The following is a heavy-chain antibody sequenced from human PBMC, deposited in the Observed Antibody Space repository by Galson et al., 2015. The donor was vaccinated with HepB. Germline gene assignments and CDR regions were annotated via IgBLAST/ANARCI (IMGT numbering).Heavy chain of an antibody. Sequence: SLRLSCAASGFSFNNSWMHWVRQAPGKGLEWVAAVWYDGSNKYYADSVKGRFTVSRDNSKNTLYLQMNSLRAEDTAVYYCARGLGYSYGYFDYWGQGTLVTVSS. CDR2: VWYDGSNK. CDR1: GFSFNNSW. V-gene: IGHV3-33*08. D-gene: IGHD5-18*01. J-gene: IGHJ4*02. CDR3: ARGLGYSYGYFDY.